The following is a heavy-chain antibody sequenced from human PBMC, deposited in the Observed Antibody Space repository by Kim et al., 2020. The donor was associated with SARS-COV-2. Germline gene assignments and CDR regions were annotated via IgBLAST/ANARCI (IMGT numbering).Heavy chain of an antibody. CDR2: ISSGGDTI. CDR1: GFSFSLFS. CDR3: ARGWLQNSFDY. V-gene: IGHV3-48*02. Sequence: GGSLRLSCAASGFSFSLFSMDWVRQAPGNGLEWVAYISSGGDTIHYSDSANGRFTISRDNARNSVSMQMNNLRDEDTAVYYCARGWLQNSFDYWGQGT. D-gene: IGHD5-12*01. J-gene: IGHJ4*02.